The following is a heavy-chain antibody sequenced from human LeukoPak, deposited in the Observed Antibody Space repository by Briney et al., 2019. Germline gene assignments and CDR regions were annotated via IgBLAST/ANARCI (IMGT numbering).Heavy chain of an antibody. Sequence: VASVTVSCKASGYTFTSYYMHWVRRAPGQGLEWMGIIDPRGGGTTYAQNFQGRVTMTRDTSTGTVYMESSSLTSEDTAVYYCATWGSSSSPLPSMDVWGQGTTVTVSS. D-gene: IGHD6-13*01. J-gene: IGHJ6*02. CDR2: IDPRGGGT. V-gene: IGHV1-46*01. CDR3: ATWGSSSSPLPSMDV. CDR1: GYTFTSYY.